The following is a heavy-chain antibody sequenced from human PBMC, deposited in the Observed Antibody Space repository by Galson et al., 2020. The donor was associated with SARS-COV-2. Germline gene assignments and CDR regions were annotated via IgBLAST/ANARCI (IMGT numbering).Heavy chain of an antibody. CDR2: ISSSGSTI. J-gene: IGHJ3*02. V-gene: IGHV3-11*01. Sequence: GGSLRLSCAASGFTFSDYYMSWIRQAPGKGLEWVSYISSSGSTIYYADSVKGRFTISRDNAKNSLYLQMNSLRAEDTAVYYCARDLGKWGYCSSTSCYTGQDIWGQGTMVTVSS. D-gene: IGHD2-2*02. CDR1: GFTFSDYY. CDR3: ARDLGKWGYCSSTSCYTGQDI.